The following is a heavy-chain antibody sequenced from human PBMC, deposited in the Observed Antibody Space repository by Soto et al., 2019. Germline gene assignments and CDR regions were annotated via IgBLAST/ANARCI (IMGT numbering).Heavy chain of an antibody. CDR3: AREPIYCSGRSCYSPFDY. J-gene: IGHJ4*02. V-gene: IGHV1-69*01. D-gene: IGHD2-15*01. CDR1: GGTFSSYA. CDR2: IIPIFGTA. Sequence: QVQLVQSGAEVKKPGSSVKVSCKASGGTFSSYAISWVRQAPGQGLAWMGGIIPIFGTANYAQKFQGRVTITSDESTSTAYMELSSLRSEDTAVYYCAREPIYCSGRSCYSPFDYWGQGTLVTVSS.